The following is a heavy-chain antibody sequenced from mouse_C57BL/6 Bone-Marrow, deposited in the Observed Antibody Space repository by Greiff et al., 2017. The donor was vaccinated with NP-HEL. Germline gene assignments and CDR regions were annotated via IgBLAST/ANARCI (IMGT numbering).Heavy chain of an antibody. CDR1: GYTFTSYT. J-gene: IGHJ4*01. D-gene: IGHD2-14*01. CDR3: ARREYDEYAMDY. CDR2: INPSSGYT. Sequence: VQLQQSGAELARPGASVKMSCKASGYTFTSYTMHWVKQRPGQGLEWIGYINPSSGYTKYNQKFKDKATLTADKSSSTAYMQLSSLTSEDSAVYYCARREYDEYAMDYWGQGTSVTVSS. V-gene: IGHV1-4*01.